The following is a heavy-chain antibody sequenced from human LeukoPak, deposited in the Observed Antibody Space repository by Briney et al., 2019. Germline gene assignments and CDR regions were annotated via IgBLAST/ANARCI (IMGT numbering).Heavy chain of an antibody. J-gene: IGHJ4*02. CDR1: GFTFNSFA. V-gene: IGHV3-21*01. CDR2: ISSSSSYI. CDR3: ARDPRDSPPTYYFDY. Sequence: GGSLRLSSVASGFTFNSFAMHWVRQAPGKGLEWVSSISSSSSYIYYADSVKGRFTISRDNSKNTLYLQMNSLRAEDTAVYYCARDPRDSPPTYYFDYWGQGTLVTVSS.